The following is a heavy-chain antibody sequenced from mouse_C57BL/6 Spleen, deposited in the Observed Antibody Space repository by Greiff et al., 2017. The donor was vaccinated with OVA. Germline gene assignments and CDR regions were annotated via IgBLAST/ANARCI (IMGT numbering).Heavy chain of an antibody. Sequence: VQLQQSGPVLVKPGASVKMSCKASGYTFTDYYMNWVKQSHGKSLEWIGVINPYNGGTSYNQKFKGKATLTVDKSSSTAYMELNSLTSEDSAVYYRARRDYYGSSYVYFDVWGKGTTVTVSS. D-gene: IGHD1-1*01. CDR1: GYTFTDYY. CDR3: ARRDYYGSSYVYFDV. J-gene: IGHJ1*03. V-gene: IGHV1-19*01. CDR2: INPYNGGT.